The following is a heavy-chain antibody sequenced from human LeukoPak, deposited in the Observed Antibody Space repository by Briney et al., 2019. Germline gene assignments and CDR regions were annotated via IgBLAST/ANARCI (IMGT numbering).Heavy chain of an antibody. J-gene: IGHJ4*02. Sequence: GASVKVSCKASGYTFTGYYMHWVRQAPGQGLEWMGWINPNSGGTNYAQKFQGRVTMTRDTSISTAYMELSRLRSDDTAVYYCARDSQRGTPEYYFDYWGQGTLVTVSS. CDR1: GYTFTGYY. CDR2: INPNSGGT. D-gene: IGHD6-25*01. CDR3: ARDSQRGTPEYYFDY. V-gene: IGHV1-2*02.